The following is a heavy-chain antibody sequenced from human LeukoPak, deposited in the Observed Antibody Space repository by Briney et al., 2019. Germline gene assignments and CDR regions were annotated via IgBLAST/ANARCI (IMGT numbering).Heavy chain of an antibody. V-gene: IGHV4-30-2*01. CDR3: ARDRGNGYSNFYYYRMDV. J-gene: IGHJ6*04. D-gene: IGHD5-24*01. Sequence: SQTLSLTCTVSGGSISSGGYYWSWIRQPPGKGLEWIGYIYHSGSTYYNPSLKSRVTISVDRSKNQFSLKLSSVTAADTAVYYCARDRGNGYSNFYYYRMDVWGKGTTVTVSP. CDR2: IYHSGST. CDR1: GGSISSGGYY.